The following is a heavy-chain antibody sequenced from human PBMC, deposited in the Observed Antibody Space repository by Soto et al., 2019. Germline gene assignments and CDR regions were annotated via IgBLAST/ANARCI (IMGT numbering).Heavy chain of an antibody. CDR1: GYRLDAAC. D-gene: IGHD3-10*01. V-gene: IGHV5-51*01. Sequence: PGESVKISCKGVGYRLDAACIGWVLQMPGKGLEWMGIIKPGGSDLRYSPSFRGQVTISADAVVNTAYLQWDSLKASDTAMYYCARQITYICDFWGQGTLVTVSS. CDR2: IKPGGSDL. J-gene: IGHJ4*02. CDR3: ARQITYICDF.